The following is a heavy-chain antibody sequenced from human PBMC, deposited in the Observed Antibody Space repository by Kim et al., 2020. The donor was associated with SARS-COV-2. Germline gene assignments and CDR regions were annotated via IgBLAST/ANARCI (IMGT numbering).Heavy chain of an antibody. CDR1: GGSFSGYY. CDR3: ARQRYCSSTSCYAVGLSY. J-gene: IGHJ4*02. V-gene: IGHV4-34*01. D-gene: IGHD2-2*01. CDR2: INHSGST. Sequence: SETLSLTCAVYGGSFSGYYWSWIRQPPGKGLEWIGEINHSGSTNYNPSLKSRVTISVDTSKNQFSLKLSSVTAADTAVYYCARQRYCSSTSCYAVGLSYWGQGTLVTVSS.